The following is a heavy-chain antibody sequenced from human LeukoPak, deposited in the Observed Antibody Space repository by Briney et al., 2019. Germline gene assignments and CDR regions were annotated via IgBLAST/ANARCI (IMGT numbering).Heavy chain of an antibody. Sequence: SETLSLTCAVYGGSFSGYYWSWIRQPPGKGLEWIGEINHSGSTNYNPSLKSRVTISVDTSKNQFSLKLSSVTAADTAVYYCARRSGFRVYYGSGSPFDYWGQGTLVTVSS. CDR3: ARRSGFRVYYGSGSPFDY. D-gene: IGHD3-10*01. V-gene: IGHV4-34*01. CDR2: INHSGST. J-gene: IGHJ4*02. CDR1: GGSFSGYY.